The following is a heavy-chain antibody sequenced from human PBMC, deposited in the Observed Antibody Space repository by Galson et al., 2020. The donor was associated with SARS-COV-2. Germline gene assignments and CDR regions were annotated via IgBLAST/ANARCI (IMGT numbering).Heavy chain of an antibody. D-gene: IGHD1-26*01. CDR2: ISYDGSNK. V-gene: IGHV3-30*03. Sequence: GESLKISCAASGFTFSSYGMHWVRQAPGKGLEWVAVISYDGSNKYYADSVKGRFTISRDNSKNTLYLQMNSLRAEDTAVYYCARVRGGSYLGGFDYWGQGTLVTVSS. CDR3: ARVRGGSYLGGFDY. J-gene: IGHJ4*02. CDR1: GFTFSSYG.